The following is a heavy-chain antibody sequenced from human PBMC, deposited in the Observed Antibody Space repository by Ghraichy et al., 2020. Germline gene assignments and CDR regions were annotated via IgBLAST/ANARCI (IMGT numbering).Heavy chain of an antibody. D-gene: IGHD3-22*01. CDR3: AKGNRAKRITMIVVVMDAFDI. V-gene: IGHV3-23*01. CDR1: GFTFSSYA. CDR2: ISGSGGST. Sequence: GGSLRLSCAASGFTFSSYAMSWVRQAPGKGLEWVSAISGSGGSTYYADSVKGRFTISRDNSKNTLYLQMNSLRAEDTAVYYCAKGNRAKRITMIVVVMDAFDIWGQGTMVTVSS. J-gene: IGHJ3*02.